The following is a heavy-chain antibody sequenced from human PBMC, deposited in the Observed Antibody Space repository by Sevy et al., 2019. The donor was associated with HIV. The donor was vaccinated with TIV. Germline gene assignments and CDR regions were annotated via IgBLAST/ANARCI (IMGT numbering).Heavy chain of an antibody. V-gene: IGHV1-69*13. J-gene: IGHJ4*02. D-gene: IGHD6-19*01. CDR2: IIPILGTT. CDR3: ARGGGNGWYYFDY. CDR1: GGIFKTYG. Sequence: ASVKVSCKASGGIFKTYGFRWVRQAPGQGPEWVGGIIPILGTTNYAQKFQDRVTISADEYTKTVHMELRNLRSEDTGVYYCARGGGNGWYYFDYWGQETLVTVSS.